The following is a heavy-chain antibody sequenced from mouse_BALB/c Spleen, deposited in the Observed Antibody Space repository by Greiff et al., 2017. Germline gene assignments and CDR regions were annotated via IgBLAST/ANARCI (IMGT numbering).Heavy chain of an antibody. Sequence: EVQRVESGGGLVKPGGSLKLSCAASGFAFSSYDMSWVRQTPEKRLEWVAYISSGGGSTYYPDTVKGRFTISRDNAKNTLYLQMSSLKSEDTAMYYCARQLGLYYYAMDYWGQGTSVTVSS. J-gene: IGHJ4*01. D-gene: IGHD3-1*01. CDR3: ARQLGLYYYAMDY. CDR2: ISSGGGST. CDR1: GFAFSSYD. V-gene: IGHV5-12-1*01.